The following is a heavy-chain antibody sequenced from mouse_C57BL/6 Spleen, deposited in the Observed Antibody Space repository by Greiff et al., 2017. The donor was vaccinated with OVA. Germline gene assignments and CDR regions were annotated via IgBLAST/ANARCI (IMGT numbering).Heavy chain of an antibody. Sequence: VQLQQPGPELVKPGASVKMSCKASGYTFTDYNMHWVKQSHGKSLEWIGYINPNNGGTSYNQKFKGKATLTVNKSSSTAYMELRSLTSEDSAVYYCARIRDYGDWYFDVWGTGTTVTVSS. CDR2: INPNNGGT. CDR1: GYTFTDYN. V-gene: IGHV1-22*01. CDR3: ARIRDYGDWYFDV. J-gene: IGHJ1*03. D-gene: IGHD2-4*01.